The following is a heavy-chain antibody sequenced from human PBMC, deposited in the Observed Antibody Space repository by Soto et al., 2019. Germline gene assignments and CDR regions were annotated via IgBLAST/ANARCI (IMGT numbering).Heavy chain of an antibody. CDR3: ARGGAFTATIGDY. CDR1: GFTFSSYA. Sequence: QVQLVESGGGVVQPGRSLRLSCAASGFTFSSYAMHWVRQAPGKGLEWVAVISHDGSNKYYADSVKGRFTISRDNSKDTLYLQMNSLRAEDTAVYYCARGGAFTATIGDYWGQGTLVTVSS. J-gene: IGHJ4*02. V-gene: IGHV3-30-3*01. D-gene: IGHD6-25*01. CDR2: ISHDGSNK.